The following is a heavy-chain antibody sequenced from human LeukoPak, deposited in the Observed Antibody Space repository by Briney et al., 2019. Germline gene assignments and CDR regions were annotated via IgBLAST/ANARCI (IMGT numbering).Heavy chain of an antibody. J-gene: IGHJ5*02. CDR2: INHSGST. CDR3: ATTYYYDSSGDGWFDP. V-gene: IGHV4-34*01. D-gene: IGHD3-22*01. Sequence: SETLSLTCTVSGGSISTYDWSWIRQPPGKGLEWIGEINHSGSTNYNPSLKSRVTISVDTSKNQFSLKLSSVTAADTSVYYCATTYYYDSSGDGWFDPWGQGTLVTVSS. CDR1: GGSISTYD.